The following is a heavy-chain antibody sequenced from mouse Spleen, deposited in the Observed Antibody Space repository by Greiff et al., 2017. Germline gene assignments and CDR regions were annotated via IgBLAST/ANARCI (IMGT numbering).Heavy chain of an antibody. V-gene: IGHV1-64*01. Sequence: VKLMESGAELVKPGASVKLSCKASGYTFTSYWMHWVKQRPGQGLEWIGMIHPNSGSTNYNEKFKSKATLTVDKSSSTAYMQLSSLTSEDSAVYYCAREGYSNSFAYWGQGTLVTVSA. CDR1: GYTFTSYW. J-gene: IGHJ3*01. D-gene: IGHD2-5*01. CDR3: AREGYSNSFAY. CDR2: IHPNSGST.